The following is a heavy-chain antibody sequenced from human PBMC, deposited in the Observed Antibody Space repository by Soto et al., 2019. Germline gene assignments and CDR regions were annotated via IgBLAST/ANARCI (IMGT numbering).Heavy chain of an antibody. J-gene: IGHJ3*02. CDR3: ARDRTLASRLECGGDCPSDAFDI. CDR1: GYTFTGYY. V-gene: IGHV1-2*04. CDR2: INPNSGGT. Sequence: ASVKVSCKASGYTFTGYYMHWVRQAPGQGLEWMGWINPNSGGTNYAQKFQGWVTMTRDTSISTAFMELSRLRSDDTAVYYGARDRTLASRLECGGDCPSDAFDIWGQGTMVTVSS. D-gene: IGHD2-21*02.